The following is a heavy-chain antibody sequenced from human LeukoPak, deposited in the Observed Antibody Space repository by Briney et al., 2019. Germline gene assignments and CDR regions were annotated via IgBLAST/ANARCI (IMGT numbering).Heavy chain of an antibody. CDR1: GYTFTGYY. CDR3: ARVEASGYFQH. V-gene: IGHV1-2*06. CDR2: INPNSGGT. J-gene: IGHJ1*01. Sequence: GASVKVSCKASGYTFTGYYMHWVRQAPGQGLEWMGRINPNSGGTNYAQKFQGRVTVTRDTSISTAYMELSRLRSDDTAVYYCARVEASGYFQHWGQGTLVTVSS.